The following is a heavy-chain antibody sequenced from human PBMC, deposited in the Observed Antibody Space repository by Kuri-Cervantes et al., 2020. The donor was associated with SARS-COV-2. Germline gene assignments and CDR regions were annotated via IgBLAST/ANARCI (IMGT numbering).Heavy chain of an antibody. Sequence: GGSLRLSCAASRFTFNNYDLIWVRQAPGKGLEWVSSISTSGGDTNYADSLKGRFTISRDNSKNTLYLQMNSLRAEDTAVYYCARDGSRYSTSSFNYYYYMDVWGKGTTVTVSS. V-gene: IGHV3-23*01. J-gene: IGHJ6*03. D-gene: IGHD6-6*01. CDR2: ISTSGGDT. CDR1: RFTFNNYD. CDR3: ARDGSRYSTSSFNYYYYMDV.